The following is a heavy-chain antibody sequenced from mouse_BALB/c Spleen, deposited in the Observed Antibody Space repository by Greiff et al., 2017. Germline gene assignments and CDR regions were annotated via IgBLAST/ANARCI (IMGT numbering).Heavy chain of an antibody. D-gene: IGHD2-10*02. CDR1: GDSITSGY. Sequence: EVKLMESGPSLVKPSQTLSLTCSVTGDSITSGYWNWIRKFPGNKLEYMGYISYSGSTYYNPSLKSRISITRDTSKNQYYLQLNSVTTEDTATYYCARFQYGNYAMDYWGQGTSVTVSS. CDR2: ISYSGST. V-gene: IGHV3-8*02. J-gene: IGHJ4*01. CDR3: ARFQYGNYAMDY.